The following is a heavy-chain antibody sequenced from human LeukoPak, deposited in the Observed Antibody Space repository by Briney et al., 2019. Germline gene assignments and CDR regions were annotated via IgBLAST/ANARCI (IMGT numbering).Heavy chain of an antibody. CDR1: GYTLTGMS. D-gene: IGHD2-2*01. CDR3: TTCLNGAGQPVAIYYYGMDV. Sequence: ASVKVLCKVSGYTLTGMSIHWVRHPPGGTLEWMGGFDHEDGETVYAPKFQGRVTMTEDTSADTAYMELSSLRSEDTAVYCCTTCLNGAGQPVAIYYYGMDVWGQGTTVTVSS. V-gene: IGHV1-24*01. CDR2: FDHEDGET. J-gene: IGHJ6*02.